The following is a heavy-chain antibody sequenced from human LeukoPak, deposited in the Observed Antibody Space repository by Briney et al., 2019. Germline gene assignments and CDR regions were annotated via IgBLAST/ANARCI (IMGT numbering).Heavy chain of an antibody. V-gene: IGHV1-2*02. CDR3: ARDLAYGDREYYSYYYGMDV. J-gene: IGHJ6*02. Sequence: ASVKVSCKASGYTFTCYYLHWVRQARGQGPEWMGWINPNRGGTNYAQKFQGRVITTRDTSISKAYMELRWLRTDDTAVYYCARDLAYGDREYYSYYYGMDVWGPGTTVTVSS. CDR1: GYTFTCYY. CDR2: INPNRGGT. D-gene: IGHD4-17*01.